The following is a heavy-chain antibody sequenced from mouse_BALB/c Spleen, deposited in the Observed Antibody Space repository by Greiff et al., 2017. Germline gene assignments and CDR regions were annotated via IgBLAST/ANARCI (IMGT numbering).Heavy chain of an antibody. CDR1: GYAFSSYW. V-gene: IGHV1-80*01. CDR2: IYPGDGDT. Sequence: VKVVESGAELVRPGSSVKISCKASGYAFSSYWMNWVKQRPGQGLEWIGQIYPGDGDTNYNGKFKGKATLPTDKSSSTAYMQLSSLTSEDSAVYFCDRFPRECGNAWYFDVWGAGTTVTVSS. CDR3: DRFPRECGNAWYFDV. J-gene: IGHJ1*01. D-gene: IGHD2-10*02.